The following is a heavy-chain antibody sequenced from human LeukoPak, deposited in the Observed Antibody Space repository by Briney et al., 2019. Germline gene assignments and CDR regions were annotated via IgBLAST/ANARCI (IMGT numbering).Heavy chain of an antibody. V-gene: IGHV3-33*01. CDR3: ARGDGYNDAEYLQH. CDR1: GFALGSYG. D-gene: IGHD5-24*01. CDR2: IWYDGSNK. J-gene: IGHJ1*01. Sequence: GGPLRHSCAATGFALGSYGVHWVRQAPGKRLEWVAVIWYDGSNKYYGDSVKGRFTISRDNSKKTLYLQMNSLRVEDTAVYYCARGDGYNDAEYLQHWGQGTLVTVS.